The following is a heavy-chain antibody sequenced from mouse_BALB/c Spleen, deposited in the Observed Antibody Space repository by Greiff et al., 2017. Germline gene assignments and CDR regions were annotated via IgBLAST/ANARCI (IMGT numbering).Heavy chain of an antibody. V-gene: IGHV3-2*02. CDR2: ISYSGST. D-gene: IGHD1-1*01. Sequence: EVHLVESGPGLVKPSQSLSLTCTVTGYSITSDYAWNWIRQFPGNKLEWMGYISYSGSTSYNPSLKSRISITRDTSKNQFFLQLNSVTTEDTATYYCARWRITPYAMDYWGQGTSVTVSS. CDR3: ARWRITPYAMDY. J-gene: IGHJ4*01. CDR1: GYSITSDYA.